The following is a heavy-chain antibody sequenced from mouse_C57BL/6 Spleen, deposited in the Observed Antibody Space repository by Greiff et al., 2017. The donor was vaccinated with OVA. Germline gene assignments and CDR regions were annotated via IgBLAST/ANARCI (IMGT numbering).Heavy chain of an antibody. V-gene: IGHV14-4*01. CDR1: GFNIKDAY. Sequence: EVQLQQSGAELVRPGASVKLSCTASGFNIKDAYMHWVKQRPEQGLEWIGWIDPENGDTEYASKFQGKATITADTSSNTAYLQLSSLTSEDTAVYYCTRYSNYVGCADWGQGTLVTVSA. CDR2: IDPENGDT. CDR3: TRYSNYVGCAD. D-gene: IGHD2-5*01. J-gene: IGHJ3*01.